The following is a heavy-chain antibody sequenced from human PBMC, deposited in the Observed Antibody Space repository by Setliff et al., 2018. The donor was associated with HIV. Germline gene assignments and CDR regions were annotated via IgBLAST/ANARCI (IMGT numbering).Heavy chain of an antibody. CDR3: AKAAVEMTTIAFGGPPGY. V-gene: IGHV1-69*11. CDR1: GGTFRSYS. D-gene: IGHD3-16*01. CDR2: IIPFIDAT. J-gene: IGHJ4*02. Sequence: SVKVSCKASGGTFRSYSIDWVRQAPGQGLEWMGTIIPFIDATHYAQSFQGRLTITADESSNTAYMELSSLRLHDTAVYYCAKAAVEMTTIAFGGPPGYWGQGTLVTVS.